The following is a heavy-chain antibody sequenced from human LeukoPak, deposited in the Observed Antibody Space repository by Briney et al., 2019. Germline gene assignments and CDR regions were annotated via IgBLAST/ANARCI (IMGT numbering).Heavy chain of an antibody. CDR2: ISGSGGST. D-gene: IGHD6-19*01. J-gene: IGHJ4*02. V-gene: IGHV3-23*01. CDR1: GFTFSSYA. CDR3: AKVLTGSGWPFDY. Sequence: AGSLRLSCAASGFTFSSYAMSWVRQAPGKGLEWVSAISGSGGSTYYADSVKGRFTISRDNSKNTLYLQMSCVSAEDTAVYYCAKVLTGSGWPFDYWGQGTLVTVSS.